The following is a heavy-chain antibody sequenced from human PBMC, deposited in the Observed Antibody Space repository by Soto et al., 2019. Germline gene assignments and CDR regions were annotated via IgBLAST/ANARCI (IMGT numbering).Heavy chain of an antibody. D-gene: IGHD2-2*02. CDR3: AREYCNSTTCYIFDY. J-gene: IGHJ4*02. CDR2: INHSGST. Sequence: ASETLSLTCAVYGGSFSGYYWSWIRQPPGKGLEWIGEINHSGSTNYNPSLKSRVTISVDTSKNQFSLKLSSVTAADTAVYYCAREYCNSTTCYIFDYWGQGTLVTVS. V-gene: IGHV4-34*01. CDR1: GGSFSGYY.